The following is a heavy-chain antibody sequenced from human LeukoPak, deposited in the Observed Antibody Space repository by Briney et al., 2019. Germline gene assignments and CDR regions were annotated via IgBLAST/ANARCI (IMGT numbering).Heavy chain of an antibody. CDR3: ARAIVSVVITDYFDY. V-gene: IGHV4-38-2*02. CDR1: GYSISSGYY. D-gene: IGHD3-22*01. Sequence: SETLSLTCTVSGYSISSGYYWGWIRQPPGKGLEWIGSIYHSGSTYYNPSLKSRVTISVDTSKNQFSLKLSSVTAADTAVYYCARAIVSVVITDYFDYWGQGTLVTVSS. CDR2: IYHSGST. J-gene: IGHJ4*02.